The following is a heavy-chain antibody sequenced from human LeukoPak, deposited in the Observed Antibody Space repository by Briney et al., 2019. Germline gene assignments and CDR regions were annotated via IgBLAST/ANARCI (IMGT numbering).Heavy chain of an antibody. D-gene: IGHD3-22*01. CDR3: ARATYDNEFDY. J-gene: IGHJ4*02. Sequence: PSETLSLTCTVSGGSISSYHWSWIRQPAGKGLEWIGHVYTSGSTNYNPSPKSRVTMSVDTSKNQFSLKLSSVTAADTAVYYCARATYDNEFDYWGQGTLVTVSS. CDR2: VYTSGST. CDR1: GGSISSYH. V-gene: IGHV4-4*07.